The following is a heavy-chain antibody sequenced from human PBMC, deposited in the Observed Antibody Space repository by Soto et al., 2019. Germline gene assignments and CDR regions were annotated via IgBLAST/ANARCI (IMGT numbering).Heavy chain of an antibody. CDR2: ISGSGGST. Sequence: GKGLEWVSAISGSGGSTYYADSVKGRFTISRDNSKNTLYLQMNSLRAEDTAVYYCAKSPWVQLSYYFDYWVQGTLVTVSS. J-gene: IGHJ4*02. D-gene: IGHD2-2*01. V-gene: IGHV3-23*01. CDR3: AKSPWVQLSYYFDY.